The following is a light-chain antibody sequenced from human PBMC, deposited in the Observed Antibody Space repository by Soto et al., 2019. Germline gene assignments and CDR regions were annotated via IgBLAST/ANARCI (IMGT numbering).Light chain of an antibody. CDR2: DAS. CDR1: QSVSFY. Sequence: LMTQAPATLSVSPGERATLSCRASQSVSFYFAWYQQKPGQAPRLLIYDASYRAPGIPARFSGSGSGTDFTLTISSLQPEDFAVYYCQQRSNWPYTFGQGTKVDIK. V-gene: IGKV3-11*01. CDR3: QQRSNWPYT. J-gene: IGKJ2*01.